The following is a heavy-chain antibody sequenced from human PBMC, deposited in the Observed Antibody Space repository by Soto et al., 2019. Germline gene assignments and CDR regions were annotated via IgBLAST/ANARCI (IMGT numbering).Heavy chain of an antibody. CDR1: GFTFSDYS. Sequence: GGSLRLSCAASGFTFSDYSVNWVRQAPGKGLEWVSSISSTSTFIYYADSVRGRFTISRDNAKNSLYLQMNSLRAEDTAAYYCTRVYGDYGTLSDYWGRGTLVTVSS. J-gene: IGHJ4*02. D-gene: IGHD4-17*01. CDR3: TRVYGDYGTLSDY. V-gene: IGHV3-21*01. CDR2: ISSTSTFI.